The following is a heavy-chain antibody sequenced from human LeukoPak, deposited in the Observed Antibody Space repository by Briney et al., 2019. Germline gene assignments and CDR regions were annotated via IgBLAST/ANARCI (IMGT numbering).Heavy chain of an antibody. J-gene: IGHJ6*02. D-gene: IGHD3-10*01. Sequence: VASVKVSRKASGYTFTSYYMHWVRQAPGQGLEWMGIINPSGGSTSYAQKFQGRVTMTRDTSTSTVYMELSSLRSEDTAVYYCARDREEGSYYYYGMDVWGQGTTVTVSS. CDR2: INPSGGST. CDR1: GYTFTSYY. CDR3: ARDREEGSYYYYGMDV. V-gene: IGHV1-46*01.